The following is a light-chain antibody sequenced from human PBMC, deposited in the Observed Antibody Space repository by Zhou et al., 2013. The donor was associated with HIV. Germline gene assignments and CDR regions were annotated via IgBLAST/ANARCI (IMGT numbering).Light chain of an antibody. J-gene: IGKJ5*01. CDR2: DAS. V-gene: IGKV1-33*01. CDR3: QQYDNLPLT. CDR1: QDISKY. Sequence: DIQMTQSPSSLSASVGDRVTITCQASQDISKYLNWYQQKSGKAPQLLIYDASNLKTGVPSRFSGSGFGTHFTFTISSLQSEDIAIYYCQQYDNLPLTFGQGTRLEIK.